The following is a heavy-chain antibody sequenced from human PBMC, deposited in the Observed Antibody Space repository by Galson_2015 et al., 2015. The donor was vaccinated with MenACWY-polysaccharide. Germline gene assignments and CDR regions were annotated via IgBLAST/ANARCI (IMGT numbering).Heavy chain of an antibody. V-gene: IGHV3-11*04. CDR1: GFTFSDYY. J-gene: IGHJ6*02. CDR3: ARARYLDV. CDR2: ISSGSGII. D-gene: IGHD1-14*01. Sequence: LRLSCAASGFTFSDYYMSWIRQAPGKGLEWVSHISSGSGIIYYADSVRGRFTISRDNAKNSLYLQMNSLRAEDTAVYYCARARYLDVWGQGTTVTVSS.